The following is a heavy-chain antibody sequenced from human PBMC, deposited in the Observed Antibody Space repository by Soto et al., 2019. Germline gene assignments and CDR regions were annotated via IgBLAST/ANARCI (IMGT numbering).Heavy chain of an antibody. CDR3: AKDGYGSGSNELRGPRYYFDY. J-gene: IGHJ4*02. Sequence: GGSLRLSCAASGFTFSSYGMHWVRQAPGKGLEWVAVISYDGSNKYYADSVKGRFTISRDNSKNTLYLQMNSLRAEDTAVYYCAKDGYGSGSNELRGPRYYFDYWGQGTLVTVSS. CDR1: GFTFSSYG. D-gene: IGHD3-10*01. CDR2: ISYDGSNK. V-gene: IGHV3-30*18.